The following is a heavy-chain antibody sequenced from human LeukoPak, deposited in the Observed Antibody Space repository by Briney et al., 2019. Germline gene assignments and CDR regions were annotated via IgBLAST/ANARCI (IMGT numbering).Heavy chain of an antibody. J-gene: IGHJ3*02. D-gene: IGHD3-10*01. CDR1: GFXFGNFG. CDR2: INWNGGST. Sequence: GGSLRLSCKASGFXFGNFGMSWVRQAPGKGLQWVSGINWNGGSTGYEDSVKGRFTISRDNAKNSLYLQMNSLRAEDTALYYCARVKLLYGSGIGDAFDIWGQGTMVTVSS. V-gene: IGHV3-20*04. CDR3: ARVKLLYGSGIGDAFDI.